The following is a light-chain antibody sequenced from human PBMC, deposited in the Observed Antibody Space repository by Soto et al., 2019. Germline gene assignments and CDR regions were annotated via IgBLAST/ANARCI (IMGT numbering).Light chain of an antibody. Sequence: IQMTPSPSSLSASVGDRVTITCRASQGVRDDVGWYQQKPGKAPKLLIYSASTLQSGVPSRFSGSGSGTDFTLTISGLQPEDFGTYYCLQESNYPLTFGGGTKVEIK. CDR2: SAS. V-gene: IGKV1-6*01. J-gene: IGKJ4*01. CDR1: QGVRDD. CDR3: LQESNYPLT.